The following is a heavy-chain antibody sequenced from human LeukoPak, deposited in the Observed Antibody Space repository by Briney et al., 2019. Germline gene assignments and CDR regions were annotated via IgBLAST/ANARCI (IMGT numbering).Heavy chain of an antibody. Sequence: SETLSLTCTVSGGSISSSSYYWGWIRQPPGKGLEWIGSIYYSGSTYYNPSLKSRVTISVDTSKNQFSLKLSSVTAADTAVYYCARTEGQLDGYYYYYMDVWGKGTTVTVSS. D-gene: IGHD6-6*01. V-gene: IGHV4-39*07. J-gene: IGHJ6*03. CDR3: ARTEGQLDGYYYYYMDV. CDR2: IYYSGST. CDR1: GGSISSSSYY.